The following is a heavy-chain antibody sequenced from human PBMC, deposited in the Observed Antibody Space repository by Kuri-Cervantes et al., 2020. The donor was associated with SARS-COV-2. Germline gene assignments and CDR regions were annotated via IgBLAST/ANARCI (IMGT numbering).Heavy chain of an antibody. V-gene: IGHV3-30-3*01. Sequence: GESLKISCAASGFTFSNYAMHWVRQAPGKGLEWVAVISYDGSNKYYADSVKGRFTISRDNSKNTVYLQMNSLRAEDTAVYYCARDLRPLELYYYYGMDVWGQGTTVTVSS. D-gene: IGHD4-17*01. CDR3: ARDLRPLELYYYYGMDV. CDR2: ISYDGSNK. CDR1: GFTFSNYA. J-gene: IGHJ6*02.